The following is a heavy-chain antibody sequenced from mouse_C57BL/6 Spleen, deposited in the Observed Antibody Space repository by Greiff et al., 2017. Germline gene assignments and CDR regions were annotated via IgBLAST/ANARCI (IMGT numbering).Heavy chain of an antibody. CDR2: INPNNGGT. CDR3: ARSYYGSSYRDWYFDV. CDR1: GYTFTDYY. V-gene: IGHV1-26*01. J-gene: IGHJ1*03. D-gene: IGHD1-1*01. Sequence: EVKLQQSGPELVKPGASVKISCKASGYTFTDYYMNWVKQSHGKSLEWIGDINPNNGGTSYNQKFKGKATLTVDKSSSTAYMELRSLTSEDSAVYYCARSYYGSSYRDWYFDVWGTGTTVTVSS.